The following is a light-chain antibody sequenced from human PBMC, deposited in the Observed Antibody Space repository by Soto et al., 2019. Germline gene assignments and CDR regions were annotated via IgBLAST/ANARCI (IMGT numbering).Light chain of an antibody. CDR3: SSYTSSSSVV. J-gene: IGLJ2*01. V-gene: IGLV2-18*02. Sequence: QSVLTQPPSVSGSPGQSVTISCTGTSSDVGSYNRVSWYQQPPGTAPKLMIYEVSNRPSGVPDRFSGSKSGNTASLTISGLQAEDEADYYCSSYTSSSSVVFGEGPRSPS. CDR1: SSDVGSYNR. CDR2: EVS.